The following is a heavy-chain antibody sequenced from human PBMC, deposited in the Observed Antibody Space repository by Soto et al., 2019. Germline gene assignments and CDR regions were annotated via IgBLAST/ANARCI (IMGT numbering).Heavy chain of an antibody. J-gene: IGHJ4*02. CDR1: GFNFKAYG. D-gene: IGHD3-16*02. CDR3: AVGGGDLSLTPFDY. CDR2: ISTDGTNQ. Sequence: ESVGGVVQPGRSLRLSCVASGFNFKAYGMHWVRQAPGKGLEWVAAISTDGTNQHHADSVKGRFTISRDNFKNTLYLQMNSLRPEDTAVYFCAVGGGDLSLTPFDYWGQGTLVTVSS. V-gene: IGHV3-30-3*01.